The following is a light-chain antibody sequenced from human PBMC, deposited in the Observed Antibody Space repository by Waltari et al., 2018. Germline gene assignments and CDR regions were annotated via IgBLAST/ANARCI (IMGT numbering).Light chain of an antibody. CDR3: QHGHDWPLT. Sequence: EIVLTQSPATLSLSPGERATLSCWASQRISSHSAGDQQKPGQAPRRRIYDASNRATGIPARFSGSGSGTDFTLTIGSLEPEDFAVYYCQHGHDWPLTFGGGTKVEIK. CDR1: QRISSH. V-gene: IGKV3-11*01. CDR2: DAS. J-gene: IGKJ4*01.